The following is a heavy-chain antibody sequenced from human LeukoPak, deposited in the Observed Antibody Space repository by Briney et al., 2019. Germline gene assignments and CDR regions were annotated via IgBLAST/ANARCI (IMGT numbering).Heavy chain of an antibody. CDR3: AREIPSGIYYDSGGYPVVK. J-gene: IGHJ3*01. CDR1: GGTFSSYV. Sequence: SVKVSCKASGGTFSSYVISWVRQAPGQGLEWMGGIIPMFGTANYAEKFQGRVTITADGSTSTAYMELSNLRSEDTAVYYCAREIPSGIYYDSGGYPVVKWGQGTMVTVSS. CDR2: IIPMFGTA. V-gene: IGHV1-69*13. D-gene: IGHD3-22*01.